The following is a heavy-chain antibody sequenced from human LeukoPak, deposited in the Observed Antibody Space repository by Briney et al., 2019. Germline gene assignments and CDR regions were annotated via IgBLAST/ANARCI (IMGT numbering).Heavy chain of an antibody. CDR2: IKQDGSEK. D-gene: IGHD3-22*01. J-gene: IGHJ6*02. V-gene: IGHV3-7*01. CDR3: GRELYYYDSSGSVDYYGMDV. CDR1: GFTFSSYG. Sequence: GGSLRLSCAASGFTFSSYGMSWVRQAPGKGLEWVANIKQDGSEKYYVDSVKGRFTISRDNAKNSLYLQMNSLRAEDTAVYYCGRELYYYDSSGSVDYYGMDVWGQGTTVTVSS.